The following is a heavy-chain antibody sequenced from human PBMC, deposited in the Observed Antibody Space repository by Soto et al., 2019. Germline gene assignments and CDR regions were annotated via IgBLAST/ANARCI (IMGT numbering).Heavy chain of an antibody. V-gene: IGHV1-69*01. CDR3: ATELGDNPASPVDS. D-gene: IGHD2-21*01. J-gene: IGHJ4*02. CDR1: GVTFSSET. Sequence: QVQLVQSGAEVKKPGSSVTVSCKASGVTFSSETISWVRQAPGQGLKWVGGIIPLFGTANYAQKFKGRVTITAGESTSTLYIELSSLRSDDTAVVYCATELGDNPASPVDSWGQGTLVTVSS. CDR2: IIPLFGTA.